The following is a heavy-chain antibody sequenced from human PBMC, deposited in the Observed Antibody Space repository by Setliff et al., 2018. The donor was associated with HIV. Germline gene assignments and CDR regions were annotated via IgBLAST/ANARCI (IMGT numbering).Heavy chain of an antibody. V-gene: IGHV4-59*08. J-gene: IGHJ4*02. D-gene: IGHD6-19*01. CDR3: ARHHPSVAVAGPFDR. Sequence: PSETLSLTCTVSSGSISSYYWIWIRQPPGKGLEWIGHIFYSGSTNYNPSLKSRVTISVDTSNNQFSLKLTSVTAADTAVYYCARHHPSVAVAGPFDRWGQGALVTV. CDR2: IFYSGST. CDR1: SGSISSYY.